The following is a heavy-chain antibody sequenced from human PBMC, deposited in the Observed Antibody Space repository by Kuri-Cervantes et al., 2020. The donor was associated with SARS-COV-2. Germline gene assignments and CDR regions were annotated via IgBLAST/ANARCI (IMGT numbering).Heavy chain of an antibody. J-gene: IGHJ3*02. CDR1: GYSISSGYY. V-gene: IGHV4-38-2*02. Sequence: ESLKISCTVSGYSISSGYYWGWIRQPPGKGLEWIGSIYHSGSTYYNPSLKSRVTISVDTSKNQFSLKLSSVTAADTAVYYCARGVYYDSSGYYLGDAFDIWGQGTMVTVSS. CDR3: ARGVYYDSSGYYLGDAFDI. D-gene: IGHD3-22*01. CDR2: IYHSGST.